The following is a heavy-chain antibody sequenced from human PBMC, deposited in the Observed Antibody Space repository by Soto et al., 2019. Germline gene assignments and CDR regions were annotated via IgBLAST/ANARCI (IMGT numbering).Heavy chain of an antibody. CDR1: DYGFAVYW. Sequence: GESRKISCKGSDYGFAVYWIAWVRQMPGKGLEWMGIIYPRDSDTRYSPSFQGQVTISADKSISTAYLQWSSLKASDTAMYYCARQDGAASYYHDYWARGTLDTVSS. V-gene: IGHV5-51*01. CDR2: IYPRDSDT. CDR3: ARQDGAASYYHDY. D-gene: IGHD2-2*01. J-gene: IGHJ4*02.